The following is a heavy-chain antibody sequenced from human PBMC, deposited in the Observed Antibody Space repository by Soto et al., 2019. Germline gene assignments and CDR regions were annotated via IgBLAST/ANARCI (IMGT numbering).Heavy chain of an antibody. CDR1: GYSFTSYW. CDR3: ATLGRRWRQLENGGNYYGMHV. V-gene: IGHV5-51*01. D-gene: IGHD1-26*01. J-gene: IGHJ6*02. Sequence: PGESLKISCKGSGYSFTSYWIGWVRQMPGKGLEWMGIIYPGDSDTRYSPSFQGQVTISADKSISTAYLQWSSLKASDTAMYYCATLGRRWRQLENGGNYYGMHVWRQGTTVAVYS. CDR2: IYPGDSDT.